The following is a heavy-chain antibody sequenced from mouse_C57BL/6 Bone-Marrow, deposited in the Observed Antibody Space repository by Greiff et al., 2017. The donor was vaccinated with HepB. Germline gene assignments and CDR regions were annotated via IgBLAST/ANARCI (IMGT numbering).Heavy chain of an antibody. CDR2: IWGDGST. Sequence: QVQLKQSGPGLVAPSQSLSITCTVSGFSLTSYGVSWVRQPPGKGLEWLGVIWGDGSTNYHSARISRLSISKDNSTSQVFLKLNSLQTDDTATYDCAKPVNSPYYYGSSYDYAMDYWGQGTSVTVSS. D-gene: IGHD1-1*01. V-gene: IGHV2-3*01. CDR3: AKPVNSPYYYGSSYDYAMDY. J-gene: IGHJ4*01. CDR1: GFSLTSYG.